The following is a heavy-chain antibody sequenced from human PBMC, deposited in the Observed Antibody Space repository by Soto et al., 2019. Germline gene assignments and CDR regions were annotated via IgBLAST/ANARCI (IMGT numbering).Heavy chain of an antibody. CDR1: GDTFSSYA. D-gene: IGHD2-21*01. J-gene: IGHJ6*02. CDR2: IIAVLGTT. Sequence: QVQLVQSGAELKKTGSSVRVSCRASGDTFSSYAVNWVRQAPGRGLEWMGRIIAVLGTTDYAQKFKGRVTITAEKATXXXYXXLSSLRSEDTAVYYCARRRYCGYDCYHKHYYGMDVWGQGTTVTVAS. V-gene: IGHV1-69*08. CDR3: ARRRYCGYDCYHKHYYGMDV.